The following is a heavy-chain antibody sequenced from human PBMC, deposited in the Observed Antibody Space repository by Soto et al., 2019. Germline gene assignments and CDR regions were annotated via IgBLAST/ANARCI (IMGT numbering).Heavy chain of an antibody. CDR3: ARDNRPYCGGDCYFDY. D-gene: IGHD2-21*02. V-gene: IGHV3-30-3*01. CDR1: GFXFSSYA. J-gene: IGHJ4*02. Sequence: RLSCSASGFXFSSYALHRVRQAPGKGLEWVAVISYDGSNKYYADSVKGRFTISRENSKNTLYLQMNSLRAEDTAVYYCARDNRPYCGGDCYFDYWGQGTLVTVSS. CDR2: ISYDGSNK.